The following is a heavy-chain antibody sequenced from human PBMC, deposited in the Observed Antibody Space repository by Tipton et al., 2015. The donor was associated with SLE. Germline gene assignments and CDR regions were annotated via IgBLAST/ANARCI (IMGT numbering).Heavy chain of an antibody. J-gene: IGHJ5*02. V-gene: IGHV3-30*04. CDR2: ISYDGSNK. Sequence: SLRLSCAASGFTFSAYAMHWVRQAPGKGLEWVAVISYDGSNKYYADSVKGRFTISRDNSKNTLYVQMNSLRADDTAVYYCARGHIYDYWEGWFDPWGQGILVTVSS. D-gene: IGHD3-3*01. CDR1: GFTFSAYA. CDR3: ARGHIYDYWEGWFDP.